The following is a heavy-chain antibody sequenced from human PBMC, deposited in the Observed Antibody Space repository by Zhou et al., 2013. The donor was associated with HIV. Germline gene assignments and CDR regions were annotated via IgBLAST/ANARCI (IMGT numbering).Heavy chain of an antibody. CDR3: VTDRVGDYGDFAGLGRVFGF. Sequence: QVQLVQSGAEMKKPGDSVNVSCKVSGHTLTELSIHWVRQTPVSGLEWVGGFDPEDGETIFAQNFQGRVSMTEDTSADTAYMSLDSLGMDDTAVYYCVTDRVGDYGDFAGLGRVFGFWGQGTLVAVST. J-gene: IGHJ4*02. CDR1: GHTLTELS. CDR2: FDPEDGET. V-gene: IGHV1-24*01. D-gene: IGHD4-17*01.